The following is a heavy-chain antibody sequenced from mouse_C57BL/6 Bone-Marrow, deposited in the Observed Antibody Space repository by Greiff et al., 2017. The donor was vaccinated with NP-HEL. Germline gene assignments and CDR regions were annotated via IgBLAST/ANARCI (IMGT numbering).Heavy chain of an antibody. CDR1: GYAFSSSW. D-gene: IGHD1-1*01. V-gene: IGHV1-82*01. CDR3: ARRASYGIAMDY. Sequence: QVQLQQSGPELVKPGASVKISCKASGYAFSSSWMNWVKQRPGKGLEWIGRSYPGDGDTNYNGKFKGKATLTADKSSSTAYMQLSSLTSEDSAVYFCARRASYGIAMDYWGQGTSVTVSS. CDR2: SYPGDGDT. J-gene: IGHJ4*01.